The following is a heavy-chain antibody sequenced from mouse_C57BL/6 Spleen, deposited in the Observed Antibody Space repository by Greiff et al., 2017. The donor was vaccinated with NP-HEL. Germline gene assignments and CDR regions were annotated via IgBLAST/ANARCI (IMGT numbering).Heavy chain of an antibody. D-gene: IGHD2-5*01. CDR1: GFTFSSYA. J-gene: IGHJ2*01. CDR2: ISDGGSYT. V-gene: IGHV5-4*01. Sequence: EVQLVESGGGLVKPGGSLKLSCAASGFTFSSYAMSWVRQTPEKRLEWVATISDGGSYTYYPDNVKGRFTISRDNAKNNLYLQMSHLKSEDTAMYYCARDGGYSNPEYFDYWGQGTTLTVSS. CDR3: ARDGGYSNPEYFDY.